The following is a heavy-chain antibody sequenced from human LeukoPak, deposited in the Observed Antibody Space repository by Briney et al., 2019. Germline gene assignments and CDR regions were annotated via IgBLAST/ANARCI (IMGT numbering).Heavy chain of an antibody. CDR1: GFIFSSYG. V-gene: IGHV3-33*01. Sequence: GGSLRLSCAASGFIFSSYGMHWVRQAPGKGLEWVAVIWYDGSNKYYVDSVKGRFTISRDNTKNTLYLQMNSLRAEDTAVYYCARGTSRIAAAGYIDYWGQGTLVTVSS. CDR3: ARGTSRIAAAGYIDY. D-gene: IGHD6-13*01. J-gene: IGHJ4*02. CDR2: IWYDGSNK.